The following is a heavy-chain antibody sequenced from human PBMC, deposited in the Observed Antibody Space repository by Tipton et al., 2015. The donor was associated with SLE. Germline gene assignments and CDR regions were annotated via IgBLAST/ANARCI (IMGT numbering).Heavy chain of an antibody. V-gene: IGHV4-39*07. CDR1: GGSISSSSYY. D-gene: IGHD3-3*01. CDR2: IYYSGST. Sequence: LRLSCAVSGGSISSSSYYWGWIRQSPGKGLEWIGSIYYSGSTYYNPSLKSRVTVSADTSKNQFSLKLSSVTAADTAVYYCARATDFWSGYYVDIWGQGTMVTVSS. CDR3: ARATDFWSGYYVDI. J-gene: IGHJ3*02.